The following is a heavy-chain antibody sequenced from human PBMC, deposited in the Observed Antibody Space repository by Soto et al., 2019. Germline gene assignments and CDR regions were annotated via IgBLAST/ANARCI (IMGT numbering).Heavy chain of an antibody. CDR3: ARDGVGATTYFGYFDY. V-gene: IGHV3-33*01. J-gene: IGHJ4*02. Sequence: QVHLVESGGGVVQPGRSLRLSCAASGVIFSGYGMHWVRQAPGKGLEWVSVIRYDGSNEYYSDSVKGRFTISRDNSKNTLYLQMNSLRAEDTAVYYCARDGVGATTYFGYFDYWGQGTLVTVSS. CDR2: IRYDGSNE. CDR1: GVIFSGYG. D-gene: IGHD1-26*01.